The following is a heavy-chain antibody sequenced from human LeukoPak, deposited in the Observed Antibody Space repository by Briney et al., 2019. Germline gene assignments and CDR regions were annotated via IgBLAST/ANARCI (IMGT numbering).Heavy chain of an antibody. J-gene: IGHJ6*02. CDR2: ISSRGTTI. V-gene: IGHV3-48*03. D-gene: IGHD2-15*01. Sequence: GGSLRLSCAVSGFTFSSYEMNWVRQAPGKGLEWVSYISSRGTTIYYVGSVKGRFTISRDNAKNSLYLQMNSLRAEDTALYYCARVRSGLHMDVWGQGTTVTVS. CDR1: GFTFSSYE. CDR3: ARVRSGLHMDV.